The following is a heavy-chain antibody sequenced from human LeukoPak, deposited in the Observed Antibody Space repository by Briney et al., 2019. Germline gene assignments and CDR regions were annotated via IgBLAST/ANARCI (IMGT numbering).Heavy chain of an antibody. CDR1: GFTFSSYN. J-gene: IGHJ4*02. CDR2: ITSGSSYI. CDR3: ARDHAVTRAIDY. V-gene: IGHV3-21*01. Sequence: GGSLRLSCAASGFTFSSYNMNWVRQAPGQGLEWVSSITSGSSYIYYADSVKGRFTISRDNAKSSLYLQMNSLRAEDTAVYYCARDHAVTRAIDYWGQGTLVTVSS. D-gene: IGHD4-17*01.